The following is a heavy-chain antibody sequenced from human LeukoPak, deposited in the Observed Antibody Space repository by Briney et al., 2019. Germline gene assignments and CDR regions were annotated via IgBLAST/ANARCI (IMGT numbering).Heavy chain of an antibody. CDR1: GFIFSDYY. J-gene: IGHJ4*02. D-gene: IGHD4-17*01. V-gene: IGHV3-23*01. Sequence: GGSLRLSCAASGFIFSDYYMGWVRQAPGKGLEWVSAISGSGGSTYYADSVKGRFTISRDNSKNTLYLQMNSLRAEDTAVYYCAKEPTRTVTNLWGQGTLVTVSS. CDR2: ISGSGGST. CDR3: AKEPTRTVTNL.